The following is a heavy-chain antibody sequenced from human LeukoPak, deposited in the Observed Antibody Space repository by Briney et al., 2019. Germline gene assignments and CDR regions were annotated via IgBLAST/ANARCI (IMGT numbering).Heavy chain of an antibody. J-gene: IGHJ6*03. CDR1: GFTFSSYA. V-gene: IGHV3-30-3*01. CDR2: ISYDGSNK. CDR3: ARDPINCSSNSCDYYYYYYMDV. D-gene: IGHD2-2*01. Sequence: GSLRLSCVASGFTFSSYAMHWVRQAPGKGLEWVAVISYDGSNKYYADSVKGRFTISRDNSKNTLYVQMNSLSAEDTAVYYCARDPINCSSNSCDYYYYYYMDVWGKGTTVTVSS.